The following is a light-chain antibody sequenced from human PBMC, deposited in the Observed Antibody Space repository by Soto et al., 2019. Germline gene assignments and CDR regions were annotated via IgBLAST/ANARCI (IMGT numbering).Light chain of an antibody. Sequence: DLQMTQSPSSLSASVGDRVTITCRASQSISSYLNWYQQKPGKAPKLLIYAASSLQSGVPSRFRGSGSGTDFTLTISSLQPEDFATYYCQQSYSTLLTFGGGTKVEIK. CDR1: QSISSY. CDR3: QQSYSTLLT. J-gene: IGKJ4*01. V-gene: IGKV1-39*01. CDR2: AAS.